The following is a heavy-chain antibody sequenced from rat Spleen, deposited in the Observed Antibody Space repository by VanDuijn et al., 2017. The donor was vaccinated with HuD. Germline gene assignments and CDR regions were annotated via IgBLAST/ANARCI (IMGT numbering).Heavy chain of an antibody. D-gene: IGHD1-5*01. V-gene: IGHV5-7*01. CDR2: ISYDGSST. Sequence: EVQLVESGGGLVQPGRSMKLSCTALGFTFSNYYMAWVRQAPTRGLEWVATISYDGSSTYYRDSVKGRFTISRDNAKSTLYLQMDSLRSEDTATYYCARHAHRYNWAFAYWGQGVMVTVSS. CDR3: ARHAHRYNWAFAY. CDR1: GFTFSNYY. J-gene: IGHJ2*01.